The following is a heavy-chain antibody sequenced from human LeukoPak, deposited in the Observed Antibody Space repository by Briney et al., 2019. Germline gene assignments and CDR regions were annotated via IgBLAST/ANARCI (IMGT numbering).Heavy chain of an antibody. CDR2: ISSSGSTI. V-gene: IGHV3-48*03. Sequence: GGSLRLSCAASGFTFSSYEMNWVRQAPGKGLEWVSYISSSGSTIYYADSVKGRFTISRDNAKNSLYLQMNSLRAEDTALYYCARRLGYCSGGSCYWGQGTLVTVSS. CDR1: GFTFSSYE. CDR3: ARRLGYCSGGSCY. J-gene: IGHJ4*02. D-gene: IGHD2-15*01.